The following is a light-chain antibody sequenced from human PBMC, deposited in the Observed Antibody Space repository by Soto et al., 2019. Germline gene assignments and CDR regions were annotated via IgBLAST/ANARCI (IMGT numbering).Light chain of an antibody. CDR2: RNH. CDR3: AAWDDSLRGPV. V-gene: IGLV1-47*01. CDR1: SSNIVSNY. Sequence: QSVLTQPPSASGTPGQRVTISCSGSSSNIVSNYVYWYQQLPGTAPKLLLYRNHQRPSGVPDRFSGSKSGTSASLAISGLRSEDEADYDCAAWDDSLRGPVFGGGTKVTVL. J-gene: IGLJ2*01.